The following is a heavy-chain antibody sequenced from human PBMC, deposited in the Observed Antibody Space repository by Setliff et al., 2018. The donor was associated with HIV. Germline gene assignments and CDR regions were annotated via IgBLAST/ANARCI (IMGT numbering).Heavy chain of an antibody. Sequence: PSETLSLTCTVSGDSISSGGYYWSCIRQPAGQGLEWIGRIYTSGNTNYNPSTNYNPSLKSRITISLETSRNQFSLRVTSVTATDTAVYYCTRQSPVAGSGAFDIWGQGTMVTVSS. V-gene: IGHV4-61*02. CDR3: TRQSPVAGSGAFDI. J-gene: IGHJ3*02. CDR2: IYTSGNTNYNPST. D-gene: IGHD6-19*01. CDR1: GDSISSGGYY.